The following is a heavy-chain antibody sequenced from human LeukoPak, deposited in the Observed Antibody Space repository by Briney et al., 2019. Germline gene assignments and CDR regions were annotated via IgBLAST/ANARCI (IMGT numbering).Heavy chain of an antibody. V-gene: IGHV4-59*12. J-gene: IGHJ4*02. D-gene: IGHD3-16*02. CDR1: GFTFSSYE. CDR2: IYYSGST. Sequence: GSLRLSCAASGFTFSSYEMNWIRQPPGKGLEWIGYIYYSGSTNYNPSLKSRVTISVDTSKNQFSLKLSSVTAADTAVYYCARGLSEVVWGSYRYIRYDYWGQGTLVTVSS. CDR3: ARGLSEVVWGSYRYIRYDY.